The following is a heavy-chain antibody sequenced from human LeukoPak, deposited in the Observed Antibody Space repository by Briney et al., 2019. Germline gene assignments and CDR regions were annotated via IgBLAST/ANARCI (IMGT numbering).Heavy chain of an antibody. Sequence: GGSLRLSCAASGFTFSSYAMSWVRQAPGKGLEWVSSISGSGGSTYYADSVKGRFTISRDNSKNTLYLQMNSLRAEDTAVYYCAKDSGLYCGGDCHMDYWGQGTLVTVSS. J-gene: IGHJ4*02. V-gene: IGHV3-23*01. CDR3: AKDSGLYCGGDCHMDY. D-gene: IGHD2-21*02. CDR2: ISGSGGST. CDR1: GFTFSSYA.